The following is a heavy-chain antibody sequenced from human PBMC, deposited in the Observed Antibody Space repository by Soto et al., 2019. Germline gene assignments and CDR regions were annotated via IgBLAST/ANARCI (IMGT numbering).Heavy chain of an antibody. CDR3: ARALTVANWGSFYYYGMDV. Sequence: QVQLVQSGAEVKKPGSSVKVSCKASGGTFSSYAISWVRQAPGQGLEWMGGIIPIFGTANYAQKFQGRVTITADESTSTAYMELSSLRSKDTAVYYCARALTVANWGSFYYYGMDVWGQGTTVTVSS. CDR2: IIPIFGTA. J-gene: IGHJ6*02. CDR1: GGTFSSYA. V-gene: IGHV1-69*01. D-gene: IGHD7-27*01.